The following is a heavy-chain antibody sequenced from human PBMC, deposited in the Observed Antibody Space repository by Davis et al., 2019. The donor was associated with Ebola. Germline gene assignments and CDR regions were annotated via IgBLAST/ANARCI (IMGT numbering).Heavy chain of an antibody. CDR1: GGSISSYY. J-gene: IGHJ4*02. D-gene: IGHD3-22*01. V-gene: IGHV4-59*12. Sequence: SETLSLTCTVSGGSISSYYWSWIRQPPGKGLEWIGYIYYTGSTHYSPSLKSRVTISIDTSKNQFSLHLSSVTAADTAVYYCARGDSYYDPGGYYAGPEAPDHWGQGTLVSVSS. CDR2: IYYTGST. CDR3: ARGDSYYDPGGYYAGPEAPDH.